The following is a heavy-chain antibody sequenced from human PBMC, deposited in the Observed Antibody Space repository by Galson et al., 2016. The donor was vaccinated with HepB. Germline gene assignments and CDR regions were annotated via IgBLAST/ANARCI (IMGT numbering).Heavy chain of an antibody. D-gene: IGHD4-17*01. J-gene: IGHJ6*02. Sequence: LRLSCAASGFMFRRYGIHWVRQAPGKGLEWVAVIWYDGSNKYYADSVKGRFTISRDNSKNTLFLQMNSLRAEDTGVYYCARIENTVTTNYFHYGMDVWGQGTTVTVSS. CDR2: IWYDGSNK. CDR1: GFMFRRYG. V-gene: IGHV3-33*01. CDR3: ARIENTVTTNYFHYGMDV.